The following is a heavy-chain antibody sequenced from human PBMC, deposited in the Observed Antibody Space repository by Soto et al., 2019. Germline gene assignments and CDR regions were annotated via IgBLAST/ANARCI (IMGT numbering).Heavy chain of an antibody. V-gene: IGHV4-59*08. CDR3: VRHATDRHGNAEDWYFDL. D-gene: IGHD2-15*01. J-gene: IGHJ2*01. CDR2: MYNSEDT. CDR1: AASISSYY. Sequence: QVQLQESGPGLVRPSETLSLTCTVSAASISSYYWTWIRQPPGKGLEWIGHMYNSEDTKYNPSLKSRVTMSVDMSKNQCSLKLRSVTAADTAIYYCVRHATDRHGNAEDWYFDLWGRGTLVTVSS.